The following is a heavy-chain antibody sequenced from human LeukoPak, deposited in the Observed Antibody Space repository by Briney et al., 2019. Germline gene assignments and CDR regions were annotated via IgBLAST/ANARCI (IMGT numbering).Heavy chain of an antibody. J-gene: IGHJ4*02. Sequence: GGSLRLSCAASGFTFSSYAMSWVRQAPGKGLEWVSAISGSGGSTYYADSVKGRFTISRDNSKNTLYLQMNSLRAEDTAVYYCASMSSSWSAYHFDYWGQGTLLTVSS. D-gene: IGHD6-13*01. CDR3: ASMSSSWSAYHFDY. V-gene: IGHV3-23*01. CDR1: GFTFSSYA. CDR2: ISGSGGST.